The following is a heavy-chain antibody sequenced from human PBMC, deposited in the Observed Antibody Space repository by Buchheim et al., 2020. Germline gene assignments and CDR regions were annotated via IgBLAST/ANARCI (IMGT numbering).Heavy chain of an antibody. CDR1: GFTFSSYS. CDR3: ARDEALGYCSGGSCYPTDAFDI. Sequence: EVQLVESGGGLVQPGGSLRLSCAASGFTFSSYSMNWVRQAPGKGLEWVSYISSSSSTIYYADSVKGRFTISRDNAKNSLYLQMNSLRAEDTAVYYCARDEALGYCSGGSCYPTDAFDIWGQGT. D-gene: IGHD2-15*01. CDR2: ISSSSSTI. V-gene: IGHV3-48*01. J-gene: IGHJ3*02.